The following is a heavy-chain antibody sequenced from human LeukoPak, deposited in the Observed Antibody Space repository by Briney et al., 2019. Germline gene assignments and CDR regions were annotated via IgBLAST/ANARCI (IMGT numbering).Heavy chain of an antibody. Sequence: SETLSLTCTVSGGSLSSPNYYWAWIRQPPGKGLEWIGNIYYSGNTYYNASLKSQVSISIDTSKNQFSLRLTSVTAADTAVYYCARHCPDNLWEPDAFDIWGQGTMVTVSS. CDR3: ARHCPDNLWEPDAFDI. CDR2: IYYSGNT. J-gene: IGHJ3*02. V-gene: IGHV4-39*01. D-gene: IGHD1-26*01. CDR1: GGSLSSPNYY.